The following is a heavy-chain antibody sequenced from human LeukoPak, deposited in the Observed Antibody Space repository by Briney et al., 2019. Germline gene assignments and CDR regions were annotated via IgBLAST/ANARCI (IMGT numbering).Heavy chain of an antibody. CDR2: INAGNGNT. CDR3: ARVWLRERMDV. V-gene: IGHV1-3*01. J-gene: IGHJ6*02. D-gene: IGHD5-24*01. CDR1: GYTFASYA. Sequence: ASVKVSCKASGYTFASYAMHWVRQAPGQRLEWMGWINAGNGNTKYSQKFQGRVTITRDTSASTAYMELSSLRSEDTAVYYCARVWLRERMDVWGQGTTVTVSS.